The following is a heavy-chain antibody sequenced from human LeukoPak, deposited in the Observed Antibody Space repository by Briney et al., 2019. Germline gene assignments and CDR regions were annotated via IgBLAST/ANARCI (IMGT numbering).Heavy chain of an antibody. D-gene: IGHD3-10*01. Sequence: GASVKVSCKASGYTFTSYYMHWVRQAPGQGLEWMGIINPSGGSTSYAQKFQGRVTMTRDTSISTAYMELRSLTSEDTAVYYCVRDGEGVAISVNYWFAPWGQGTLVTVSS. J-gene: IGHJ5*02. CDR2: INPSGGST. V-gene: IGHV1-46*01. CDR1: GYTFTSYY. CDR3: VRDGEGVAISVNYWFAP.